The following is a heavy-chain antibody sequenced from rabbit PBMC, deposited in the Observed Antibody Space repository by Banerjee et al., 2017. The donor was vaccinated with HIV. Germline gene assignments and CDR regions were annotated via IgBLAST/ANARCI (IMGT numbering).Heavy chain of an antibody. D-gene: IGHD1-1*01. CDR1: GFDFSSNA. J-gene: IGHJ4*01. CDR2: IDPVFGST. V-gene: IGHV1S47*01. Sequence: QEQLVESGGGLVQPEGSLTLTCTASGFDFSSNAMCWVRQAPGKGLEWIGYIDPVFGSTYYASWVNGRFTISSHNAQNTVDLQMNSLTAADTATYFCARDLGYASSSGHYFIWALWGPGTLVTVS. CDR3: ARDLGYASSSGHYFIWAL.